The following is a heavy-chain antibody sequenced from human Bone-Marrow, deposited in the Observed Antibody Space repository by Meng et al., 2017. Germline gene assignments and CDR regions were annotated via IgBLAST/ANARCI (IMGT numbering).Heavy chain of an antibody. Sequence: SETLSLTCAVYGGSFSGNYWSGIRQPPGKGLEWIGEINHSGSTNYNTSLKRRVTISGDTSKNQFSLKLSSVTAADTAVYYWAGVAARPTVPPQCGMDVWGQGTTVTVSS. CDR3: AGVAARPTVPPQCGMDV. CDR2: INHSGST. V-gene: IGHV4-34*01. D-gene: IGHD6-6*01. J-gene: IGHJ6*02. CDR1: GGSFSGNY.